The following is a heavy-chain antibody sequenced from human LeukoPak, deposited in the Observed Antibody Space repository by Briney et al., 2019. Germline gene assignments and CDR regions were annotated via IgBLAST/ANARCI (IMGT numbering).Heavy chain of an antibody. CDR2: TYYSGNT. CDR3: ARVVGSTSWFDS. D-gene: IGHD2-2*01. Sequence: SDTLSLTCTVSGDFIIGAPYYWSCVRQHPGKGLPWIAYTYYSGNTYYNPSLKSRVNLSVYTSNNQFSLNLTSVTAAVTAVYYCARVVGSTSWFDSWGQGTRVTVSS. V-gene: IGHV4-31*03. CDR1: GDFIIGAPYY. J-gene: IGHJ5*01.